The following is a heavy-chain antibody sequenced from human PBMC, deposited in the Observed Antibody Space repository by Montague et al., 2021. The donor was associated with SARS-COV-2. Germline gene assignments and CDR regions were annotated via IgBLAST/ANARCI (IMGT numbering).Heavy chain of an antibody. V-gene: IGHV3-21*01. Sequence: SLRLSCAASGFTFSSYSMNWVRQAPGKGLEWVSSISSSSSYIYYADSVKGRFTISRGNAKNSLYLQMNSLRAEDTAVYYCARDGPYYYDSSGYYPIDYWGQGTLVTVSS. CDR2: ISSSSSYI. CDR1: GFTFSSYS. CDR3: ARDGPYYYDSSGYYPIDY. D-gene: IGHD3-22*01. J-gene: IGHJ4*02.